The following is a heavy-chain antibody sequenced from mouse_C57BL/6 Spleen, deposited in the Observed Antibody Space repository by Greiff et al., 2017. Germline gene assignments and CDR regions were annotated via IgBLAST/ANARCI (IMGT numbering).Heavy chain of an antibody. Sequence: QVQLQQSGAELVRPGASVTLSCKASGYTFTDYEMNWVKQTPVHGLEWIGAIDPETGGTAYNQKFKGKGILTADKSSSTAYMERRSLTSEDSAVYYCTRLGTTTLRGLAYWGQGTLVTVSA. J-gene: IGHJ3*01. D-gene: IGHD2-3*01. CDR3: TRLGTTTLRGLAY. CDR2: IDPETGGT. V-gene: IGHV1-15*01. CDR1: GYTFTDYE.